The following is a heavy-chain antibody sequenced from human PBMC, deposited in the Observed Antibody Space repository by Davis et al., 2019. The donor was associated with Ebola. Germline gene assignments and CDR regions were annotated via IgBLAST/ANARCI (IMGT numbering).Heavy chain of an antibody. V-gene: IGHV3-30*04. D-gene: IGHD3-9*01. CDR3: ARGPLTALDY. J-gene: IGHJ4*02. Sequence: PGGSLRLSCAASGFAFSRHAMHWVRQAPGKGLEWVAAISYDQSTRYYVDSVKGRFTISRDTARNSVHLQMDSLRAEDTAIYYCARGPLTALDYWGQGTLVTVSS. CDR1: GFAFSRHA. CDR2: ISYDQSTR.